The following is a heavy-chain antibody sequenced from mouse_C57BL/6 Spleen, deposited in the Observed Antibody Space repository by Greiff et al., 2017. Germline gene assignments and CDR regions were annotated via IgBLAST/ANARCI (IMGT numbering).Heavy chain of an antibody. CDR1: GYAFTSSW. D-gene: IGHD1-1*01. CDR2: FYPGDGDT. V-gene: IGHV1-82*01. CDR3: ARWGYYGSGFDD. J-gene: IGHJ2*01. Sequence: VQLVESGPELVKPGASVKISCKASGYAFTSSWMNWVKQRPGKGLEGIGRFYPGDGDTHYNGKFKGKATLTVEKSSSTAYRKVSRLTAEDSAVYSSARWGYYGSGFDDWGQGTTLTVSS.